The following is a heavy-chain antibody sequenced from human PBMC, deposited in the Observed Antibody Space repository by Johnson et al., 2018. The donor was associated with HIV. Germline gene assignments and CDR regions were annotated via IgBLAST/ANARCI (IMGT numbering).Heavy chain of an antibody. Sequence: VQLVESGGGLVQPGGSLRLSCAASRFTFSNAWMTWVRQAPGKGLEWVGRIKSKTDGGTTDYAAPVKGRFTISRDDSKNTLYVQMKSLKTEDTAVYYCTTDHYFLDALDIWGQGTMVTVSS. CDR1: RFTFSNAW. J-gene: IGHJ3*02. D-gene: IGHD2/OR15-2a*01. V-gene: IGHV3-15*01. CDR3: TTDHYFLDALDI. CDR2: IKSKTDGGTT.